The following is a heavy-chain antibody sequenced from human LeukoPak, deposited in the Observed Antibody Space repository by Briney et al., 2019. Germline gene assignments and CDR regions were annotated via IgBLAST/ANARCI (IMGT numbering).Heavy chain of an antibody. CDR1: GSTFSSYG. V-gene: IGHV3-30*18. Sequence: GRSLRLSCAASGSTFSSYGMHWVRQAPGKGLEWVAVISYDGSNKYYADSVKGRFTISRDNSKNTLYLQMNSLRAEDTAVYYCAKVGYSSSWSPFDYWGQGTLVTVSS. CDR2: ISYDGSNK. CDR3: AKVGYSSSWSPFDY. D-gene: IGHD6-13*01. J-gene: IGHJ4*02.